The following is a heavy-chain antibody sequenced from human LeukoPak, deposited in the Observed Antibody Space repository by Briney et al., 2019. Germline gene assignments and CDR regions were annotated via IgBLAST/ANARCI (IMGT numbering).Heavy chain of an antibody. CDR1: GFTFSNYG. D-gene: IGHD2-8*01. J-gene: IGHJ3*02. CDR3: ARRYCTNGVCSLGDAFDI. Sequence: GGSLRLSCAASGFTFSNYGMHWVRQAPGKGLEWVAVISYDGSNKYYADSVKGRFTISRDNSKNTLYLQMNSLRAEDTAVHYCARRYCTNGVCSLGDAFDIWGQRTMVTVSS. CDR2: ISYDGSNK. V-gene: IGHV3-30*03.